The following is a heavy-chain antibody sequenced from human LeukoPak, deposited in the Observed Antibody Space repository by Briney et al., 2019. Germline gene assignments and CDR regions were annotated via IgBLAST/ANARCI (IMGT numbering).Heavy chain of an antibody. D-gene: IGHD1-26*01. J-gene: IGHJ4*02. V-gene: IGHV3-48*01. CDR1: GFTFSSYS. CDR2: ISSSGTTI. CDR3: AKDGGTHFDH. Sequence: GGSLRLSCAASGFTFSSYSMNWVRQAPGKGLEWVSYISSSGTTISYAQSVKGRFTITRDNAQNSLTLHMNTLRADDTAVYYCAKDGGTHFDHWGQGTLVTVSS.